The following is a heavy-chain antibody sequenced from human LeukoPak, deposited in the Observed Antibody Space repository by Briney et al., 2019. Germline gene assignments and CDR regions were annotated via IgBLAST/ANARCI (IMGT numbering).Heavy chain of an antibody. D-gene: IGHD3-22*01. CDR2: INPNSGGT. CDR3: ATVYDSSGYPFDY. Sequence: ASVKVSCKASGYTFTGYYMHWVRQAPGQGLEWMGWINPNSGGTNYAQKFQGRVTMTRDTSISTAYMELSRLRSDDTAVYYCATVYDSSGYPFDYWGQGTLVTVS. CDR1: GYTFTGYY. J-gene: IGHJ4*02. V-gene: IGHV1-2*02.